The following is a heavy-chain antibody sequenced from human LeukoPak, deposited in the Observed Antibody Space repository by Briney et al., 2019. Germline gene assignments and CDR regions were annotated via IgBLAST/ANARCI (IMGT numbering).Heavy chain of an antibody. CDR2: IYYSGST. D-gene: IGHD2-15*01. V-gene: IGHV4-39*01. Sequence: SETLSLTCAVSGGSITSSSYYWGWIRQPPGKGLEWIGYIYYSGSTYYNPSLKGRVTISADTAKNQFSLQLSSVTSADTAVYYCARNHCSGGSCYSDYWGQGTRVTVSS. J-gene: IGHJ4*02. CDR3: ARNHCSGGSCYSDY. CDR1: GGSITSSSYY.